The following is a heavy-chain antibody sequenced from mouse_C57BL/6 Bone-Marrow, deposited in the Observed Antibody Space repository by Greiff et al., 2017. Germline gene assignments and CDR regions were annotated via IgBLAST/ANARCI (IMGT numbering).Heavy chain of an antibody. CDR1: GYTFTSYW. CDR2: IDPSDSYT. J-gene: IGHJ2*01. D-gene: IGHD1-1*01. Sequence: QVHVKQPGAELVRPGTSVKLSCKASGYTFTSYWLHWVKQRPGQGLEWIGVIDPSDSYTNYNQKFKGQATLTVDTSSSTAYMQLSSLTSEDSAVYYCARDYYGSSFDYWGQGTTLTVSS. CDR3: ARDYYGSSFDY. V-gene: IGHV1-59*01.